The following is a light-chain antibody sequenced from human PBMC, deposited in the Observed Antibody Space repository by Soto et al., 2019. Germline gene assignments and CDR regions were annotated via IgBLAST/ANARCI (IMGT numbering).Light chain of an antibody. CDR1: ISDIGSYNF. CDR2: GVT. Sequence: QAVLTQPASVSGSPGQSITISCTGTISDIGSYNFVSWYQQYPGKAPKLMIYGVTNRPSGVSDRFSGSKTGNTASLTISGLQAEDEAAYYCFSHRSGISHVFGTGTKVT. V-gene: IGLV2-14*01. CDR3: FSHRSGISHV. J-gene: IGLJ1*01.